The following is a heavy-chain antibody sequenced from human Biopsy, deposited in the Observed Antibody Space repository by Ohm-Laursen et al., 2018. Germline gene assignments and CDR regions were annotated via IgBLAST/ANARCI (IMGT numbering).Heavy chain of an antibody. CDR3: ARHAPSYSGSYWRYFDL. Sequence: TLSLTCTVSGGSVSSNVAYWAWIRQPPGKGLESIGSIFYSGITYYNPSLQSRVTMSVDTSKNQFSLNLTSVTAADTAVYYCARHAPSYSGSYWRYFDLWGRGTLVTVSS. CDR2: IFYSGIT. V-gene: IGHV4-39*01. CDR1: GGSVSSNVAY. J-gene: IGHJ2*01. D-gene: IGHD1-26*01.